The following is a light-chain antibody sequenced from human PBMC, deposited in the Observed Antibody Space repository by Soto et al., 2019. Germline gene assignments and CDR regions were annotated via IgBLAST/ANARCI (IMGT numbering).Light chain of an antibody. CDR2: DVS. Sequence: QPVLTQPRSVSGSPGQSVTISCTGTSSDVGGYNYVSWYQQHPGKAPKLMIYDVSKRPSGVPDRFSSSKSGNTASLTISGLQAEDEADYYCCSYAGSYVVFGGGTKLTVL. CDR3: CSYAGSYVV. CDR1: SSDVGGYNY. J-gene: IGLJ2*01. V-gene: IGLV2-11*01.